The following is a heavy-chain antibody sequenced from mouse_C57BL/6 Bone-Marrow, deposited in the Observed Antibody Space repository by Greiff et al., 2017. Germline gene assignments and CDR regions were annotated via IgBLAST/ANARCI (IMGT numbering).Heavy chain of an antibody. V-gene: IGHV1-47*01. J-gene: IGHJ4*01. CDR1: GYTFTTYP. Sequence: VMLVESGAELVKPGASVKMSCKASGYTFTTYPIEWMKQNHGKSLEWIGNFHPYNDDTKYNEKFKGKATLTVEKSSSTVYLELSRLTSDDSAVYYCALITTVVEGAMDYWGQGTSVTVSS. CDR2: FHPYNDDT. D-gene: IGHD1-1*01. CDR3: ALITTVVEGAMDY.